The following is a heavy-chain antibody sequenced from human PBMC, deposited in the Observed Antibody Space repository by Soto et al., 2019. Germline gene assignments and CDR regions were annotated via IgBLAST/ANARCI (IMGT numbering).Heavy chain of an antibody. CDR1: GFPFTTYG. CDR2: ISYDGSNT. CDR3: VGGQYYFDY. Sequence: QVQLVESGGGVVQPGRSLRLSCAASGFPFTTYGMHWVREGPGKGLEWVAVISYDGSNTYYADSVKGRFTISRDNSKNTLYLQMNRLSPEDTALYYCVGGQYYFDYRGQGTLVIVSS. J-gene: IGHJ4*02. D-gene: IGHD3-10*01. V-gene: IGHV3-30*03.